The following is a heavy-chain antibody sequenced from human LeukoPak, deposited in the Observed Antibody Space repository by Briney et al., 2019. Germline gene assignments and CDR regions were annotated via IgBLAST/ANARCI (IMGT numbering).Heavy chain of an antibody. D-gene: IGHD6-13*01. J-gene: IGHJ4*02. Sequence: GGSLRLSCAASGFIFSSYWMHWVRQAPGKGLGWVSRINSDSISTSYGDSVKGRFTISRDNAKNTLYLQMNSLRAEDTAVYYCASSYSSPTSLVVWGQGTLVTVSS. CDR2: INSDSIST. CDR1: GFIFSSYW. V-gene: IGHV3-74*01. CDR3: ASSYSSPTSLVV.